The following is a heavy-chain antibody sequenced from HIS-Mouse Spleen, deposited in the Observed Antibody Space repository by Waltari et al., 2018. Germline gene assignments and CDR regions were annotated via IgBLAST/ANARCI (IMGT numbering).Heavy chain of an antibody. V-gene: IGHV4-59*01. J-gene: IGHJ3*02. CDR2: IYYSGST. CDR1: GGSISSYY. CDR3: ARVKYSNAFDI. D-gene: IGHD6-6*01. Sequence: QVQLQESGPGLVKPSETLSLTCTVSGGSISSYYGSWIRPPPGKGLEWIGYIYYSGSTNYNPSLKSRVTISVDTSKNQFSLKLSSVTAADTAVYYCARVKYSNAFDIWGQGTMVTVSS.